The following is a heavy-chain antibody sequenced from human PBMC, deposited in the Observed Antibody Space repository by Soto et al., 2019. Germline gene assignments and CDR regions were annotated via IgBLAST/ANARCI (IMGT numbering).Heavy chain of an antibody. Sequence: TLSLTCAVSGGSFTSNNWWTWVRQPPGQGLEWIGEIYRTGSTNYNPSLKSRVTISLDKSENQFSLKVTSLAAADTAVYYCASRDPGTSVDYWGQGTLVTVSS. D-gene: IGHD1-7*01. CDR3: ASRDPGTSVDY. J-gene: IGHJ4*02. CDR2: IYRTGST. CDR1: GGSFTSNNW. V-gene: IGHV4-4*02.